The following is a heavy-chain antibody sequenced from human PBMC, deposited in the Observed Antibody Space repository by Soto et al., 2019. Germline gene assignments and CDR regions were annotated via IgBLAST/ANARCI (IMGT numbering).Heavy chain of an antibody. CDR1: GGTFSSYA. CDR3: ARDRDTMVRGVKGGEGYYYYGMDV. J-gene: IGHJ6*02. D-gene: IGHD3-10*01. V-gene: IGHV1-69*12. CDR2: IIPIFGTA. Sequence: QVQLVQSGAEVKKPGSSVKVSCKASGGTFSSYAISWVRQAPGQGLEWMGGIIPIFGTANYAQKFQGRVTITADESTSTAYRELSSLRSEDTAVYYCARDRDTMVRGVKGGEGYYYYGMDVWGQGTTVTVSS.